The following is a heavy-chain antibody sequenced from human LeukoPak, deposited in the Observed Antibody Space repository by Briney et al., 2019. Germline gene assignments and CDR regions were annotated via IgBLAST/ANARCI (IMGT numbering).Heavy chain of an antibody. D-gene: IGHD2-2*01. V-gene: IGHV4-59*01. CDR3: ARDRPADSPYNWFDP. CDR2: VYDSGSP. J-gene: IGHJ5*02. Sequence: SGPTLVNPSETLSLTCTVSGGSITSYYWSWIRQPPGKGLEGIGYVYDSGSPNYNPSLKSRVTMSVDTSKNQFSLNLSSVTAADTAVYYCARDRPADSPYNWFDPWGQGTLVTVSS. CDR1: GGSITSYY.